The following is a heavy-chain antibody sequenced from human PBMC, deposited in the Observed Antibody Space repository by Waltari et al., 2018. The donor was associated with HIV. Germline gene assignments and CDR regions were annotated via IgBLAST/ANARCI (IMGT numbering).Heavy chain of an antibody. J-gene: IGHJ4*02. D-gene: IGHD2-15*01. Sequence: QVQLVESGGGVVQPGRSLRLSCAASGFTFSSYAMHWVRQAPGKGLGWVAVIWYDGSNTYYADSVKGRFTISRDNSKNTLYLQMSSLRAEDTAMYYCAKNPLSGEGYFDYWGQGTLVTVSS. CDR3: AKNPLSGEGYFDY. CDR1: GFTFSSYA. V-gene: IGHV3-30*18. CDR2: IWYDGSNT.